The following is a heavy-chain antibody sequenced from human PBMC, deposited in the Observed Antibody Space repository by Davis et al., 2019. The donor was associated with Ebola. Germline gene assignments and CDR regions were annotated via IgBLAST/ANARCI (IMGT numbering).Heavy chain of an antibody. CDR1: GFTFSGSA. D-gene: IGHD1-7*01. V-gene: IGHV3-73*01. CDR2: IRSKANSYAT. J-gene: IGHJ3*02. Sequence: GESLKISCAASGFTFSGSAMHWVRQASGKGLEWVGRIRSKANSYATAYAASVKGRFTISRDDSKNTAYLQMNSLKTEETAVYYCTSRGLISATDEAFDIWGQGTVVTVSS. CDR3: TSRGLISATDEAFDI.